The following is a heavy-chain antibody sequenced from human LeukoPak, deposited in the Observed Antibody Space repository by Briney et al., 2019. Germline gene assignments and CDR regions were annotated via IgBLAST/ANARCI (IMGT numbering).Heavy chain of an antibody. V-gene: IGHV3-23*01. Sequence: GGSLRLSCAASGFTVSSNYMSWVRQAPGKGLEWVSVISGSGGSTYSADSVKGRFTISRDNSKNTLYLQMNSLRAEDTAVYYCAKEGDHYYDGRRWSPQYYFDYWGQGTLVTVSS. CDR1: GFTVSSNY. CDR3: AKEGDHYYDGRRWSPQYYFDY. D-gene: IGHD3-22*01. CDR2: ISGSGGST. J-gene: IGHJ4*02.